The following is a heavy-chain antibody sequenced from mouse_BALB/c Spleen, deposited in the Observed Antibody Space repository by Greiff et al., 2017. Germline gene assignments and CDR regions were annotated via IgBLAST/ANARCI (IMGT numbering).Heavy chain of an antibody. CDR3: ARSGLGLYYFDY. Sequence: EVKLVESGGGLVQPGGSRKLSCAASRFTFSSFGMHWVRQAPEKGLEWVAYISSGSSTIYYADTVKGRFTISRDNPKNTLFLQMTSLRSEDTAMYYCARSGLGLYYFDYWGQGTTLTVSS. D-gene: IGHD3-3*01. CDR2: ISSGSSTI. CDR1: RFTFSSFG. V-gene: IGHV5-17*02. J-gene: IGHJ2*01.